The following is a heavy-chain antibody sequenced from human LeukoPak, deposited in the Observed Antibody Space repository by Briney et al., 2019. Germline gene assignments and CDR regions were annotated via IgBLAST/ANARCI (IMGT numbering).Heavy chain of an antibody. D-gene: IGHD3-3*02. CDR3: AKDGVLVPY. CDR1: GFTFSSYA. CDR2: ISGSGGST. J-gene: IGHJ4*02. Sequence: GGSLRLSCAASGFTFSSYAMSWLRQAPGKGREWFSAISGSGGSTYYADSVKGRFTIYRDNSKNTLYLQMNSLRAEDAAVYYCAKDGVLVPYWGQGTLVTVSS. V-gene: IGHV3-23*01.